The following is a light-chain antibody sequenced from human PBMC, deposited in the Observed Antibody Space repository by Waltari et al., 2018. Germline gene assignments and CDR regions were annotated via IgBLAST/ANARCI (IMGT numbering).Light chain of an antibody. CDR3: TSYASSGTYV. J-gene: IGLJ1*01. Sequence: QSALTQPASVSGSPGQSITISCTGSSSDVGGYNYVSWYQQHPGKAPKVLIYDVSKCPSVVSNRFSGAKSGNTASLTISGLQAEDEADYYCTSYASSGTYVFGTGTKVTVL. CDR2: DVS. CDR1: SSDVGGYNY. V-gene: IGLV2-14*01.